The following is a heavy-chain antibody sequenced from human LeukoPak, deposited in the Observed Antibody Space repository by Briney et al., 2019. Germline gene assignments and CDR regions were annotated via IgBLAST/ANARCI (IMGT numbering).Heavy chain of an antibody. Sequence: PGGSLRLSCAASGFTFSSYEMNWVRQAPGKGLEWVSYISSSGSTIYYADSVKGRFTISRDNAKNSLYLQMNSLRAEDTAVYYCARDRSDSSGPDAFDIWGQGTMVTVSS. CDR2: ISSSGSTI. V-gene: IGHV3-48*03. J-gene: IGHJ3*02. D-gene: IGHD3-22*01. CDR1: GFTFSSYE. CDR3: ARDRSDSSGPDAFDI.